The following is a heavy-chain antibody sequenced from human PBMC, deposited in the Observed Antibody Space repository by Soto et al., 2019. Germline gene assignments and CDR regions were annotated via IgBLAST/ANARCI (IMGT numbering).Heavy chain of an antibody. CDR1: GFTFSSYA. CDR3: AKDLRSITMVRGVIGWYYYYGMDV. Sequence: GGSLRLSCAASGFTFSSYAMHWVRQAPGKGLEWVALISYDGSDKDYADSVKGRFTISRDNSKNTLYLQMNSLRAEDTAVYYCAKDLRSITMVRGVIGWYYYYGMDVWGQGTTVTVSS. CDR2: ISYDGSDK. D-gene: IGHD3-10*01. V-gene: IGHV3-30*04. J-gene: IGHJ6*02.